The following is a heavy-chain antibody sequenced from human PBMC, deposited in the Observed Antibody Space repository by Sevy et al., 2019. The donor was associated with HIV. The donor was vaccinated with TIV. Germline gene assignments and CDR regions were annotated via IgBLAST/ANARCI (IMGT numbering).Heavy chain of an antibody. CDR3: AKSRFCSGNNCPLIEFKYFYYYGMDV. V-gene: IGHV3-30*02. CDR2: IQSDGSNK. CDR1: GFSFRSYG. D-gene: IGHD2-15*01. Sequence: GSLRLSCAASGFSFRSYGLHWVRQAPGKGLEWVAFIQSDGSNKYYADSVKGRFTISRDNSKNTLFLQMSRLRSEDTAVYYCAKSRFCSGNNCPLIEFKYFYYYGMDVWGQGTTVTVSS. J-gene: IGHJ6*02.